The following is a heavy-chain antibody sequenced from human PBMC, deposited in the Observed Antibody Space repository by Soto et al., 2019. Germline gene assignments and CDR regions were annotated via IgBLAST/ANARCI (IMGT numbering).Heavy chain of an antibody. Sequence: QVQLVQSGVEVKTPGSSLKVSCKVSGSRFSNYVISWVRQAPGHGLEWLGRIIPIFNSTKYEQNFQGRVTITADKSTSTASLELSSLRSDDTAVYYCAREGRGKKAGYNGLVSLGYWGQGTLVTVSS. D-gene: IGHD2-2*02. V-gene: IGHV1-69*06. CDR1: GSRFSNYV. CDR3: AREGRGKKAGYNGLVSLGY. J-gene: IGHJ4*02. CDR2: IIPIFNST.